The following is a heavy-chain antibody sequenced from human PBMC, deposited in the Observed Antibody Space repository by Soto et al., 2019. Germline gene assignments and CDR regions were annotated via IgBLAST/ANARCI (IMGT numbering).Heavy chain of an antibody. CDR1: GGSISSGGYY. CDR3: ARGRMFRGVID. Sequence: QVQLQEAGPGLVKPSQTLSLTCTVSGGSISSGGYYWRWIRQHPGKGMEWIGYIYYSGSTYYTPSLKSRVTRSVDTSKNQFCLKLSSVTAADTAVYYCARGRMFRGVIDWGQGTRVTVCS. D-gene: IGHD3-10*01. J-gene: IGHJ4*02. V-gene: IGHV4-31*03. CDR2: IYYSGST.